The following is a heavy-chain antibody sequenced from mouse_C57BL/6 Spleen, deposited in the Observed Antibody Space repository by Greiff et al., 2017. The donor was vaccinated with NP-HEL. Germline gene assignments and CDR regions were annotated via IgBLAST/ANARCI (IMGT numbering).Heavy chain of an antibody. J-gene: IGHJ2*01. CDR2: IYPGSGNP. V-gene: IGHV1-66*01. Sequence: VQLQQSGPELVKPGASVKISCKASGYSFTSYYIHWVKQRPGQGLEWIGWIYPGSGNPKYNEKFKGKATLTADTSSSTAYLQLSSLTSEDSAVYYCARSDTTVVADFDYWGQGTTLTVSS. CDR3: ARSDTTVVADFDY. D-gene: IGHD1-1*01. CDR1: GYSFTSYY.